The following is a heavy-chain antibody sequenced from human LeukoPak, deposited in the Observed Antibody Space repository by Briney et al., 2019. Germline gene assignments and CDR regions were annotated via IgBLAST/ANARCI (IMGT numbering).Heavy chain of an antibody. Sequence: PGGSLRLSCAPSGFTFSGSGMHWGRQAPGKGLEWLTFIHARGNSKYYADSVKGRFTISRDNSKNTLSLQMNSLRVEDTGVYYCARSLTDREYFQHWGQGTLVTVSS. J-gene: IGHJ1*01. V-gene: IGHV3-30*02. CDR3: ARSLTDREYFQH. CDR1: GFTFSGSG. CDR2: IHARGNSK.